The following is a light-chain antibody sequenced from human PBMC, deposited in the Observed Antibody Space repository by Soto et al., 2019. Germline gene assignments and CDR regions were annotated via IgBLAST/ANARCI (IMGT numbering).Light chain of an antibody. CDR3: GAWDESLNGYV. J-gene: IGLJ1*01. CDR1: SSDVGKYNY. Sequence: QCVLTEPPSASGSPGQSVTISCTGTSSDVGKYNYVSWFQHHPGKAPKLIIYEVSKRPSGVPDRFSGSKSGTSASLAIDGLQSGDEADYYCGAWDESLNGYVFGTGTKVTVL. V-gene: IGLV2-8*01. CDR2: EVS.